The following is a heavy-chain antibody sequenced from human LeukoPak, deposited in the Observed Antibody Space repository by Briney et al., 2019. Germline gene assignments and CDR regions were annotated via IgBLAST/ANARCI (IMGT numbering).Heavy chain of an antibody. Sequence: TGGSLGLSCAASGFTFSSYAMHWVRQAPGKGLEWVAVISYDGSNKYYADSVKGRFIISRDNSKNTLYLQMNSLRAEDTAVYYCARDEDQLLHLDYWGQGTLVTVSS. V-gene: IGHV3-30*04. CDR1: GFTFSSYA. CDR2: ISYDGSNK. J-gene: IGHJ4*02. CDR3: ARDEDQLLHLDY. D-gene: IGHD2-2*01.